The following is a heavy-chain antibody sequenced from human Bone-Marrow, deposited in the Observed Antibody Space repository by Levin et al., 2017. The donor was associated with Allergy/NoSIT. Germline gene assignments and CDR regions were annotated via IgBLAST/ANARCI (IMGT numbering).Heavy chain of an antibody. CDR3: AKEVEDYGDYADDALDL. CDR2: INKSGFDT. D-gene: IGHD4-17*01. V-gene: IGHV3-23*01. Sequence: ETLSLTCAASGFTFSNYAITWVRQAPGKGLEWFFSINKSGFDTYYAHSLRGRFTISRDTSKNTLYLHLNSLRAEDTAIYYCAKEVEDYGDYADDALDLWGRGTMVTVSS. J-gene: IGHJ3*01. CDR1: GFTFSNYA.